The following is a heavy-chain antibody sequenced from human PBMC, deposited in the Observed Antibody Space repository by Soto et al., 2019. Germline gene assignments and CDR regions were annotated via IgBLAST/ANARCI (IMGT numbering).Heavy chain of an antibody. J-gene: IGHJ4*02. CDR2: IYYSGST. D-gene: IGHD3-10*01. CDR3: ASLDGSGIYHY. CDR1: GVSFSRYY. V-gene: IGHV4-59*12. Sequence: PSETLSLTCNVSGVSFSRYYWSWIRQPPGKGLEWIGHIYYSGSTKYNPSLKSRITVIVDTPKNEISLKLTSVTAADTAVYYCASLDGSGIYHYWGPGTLVTVSS.